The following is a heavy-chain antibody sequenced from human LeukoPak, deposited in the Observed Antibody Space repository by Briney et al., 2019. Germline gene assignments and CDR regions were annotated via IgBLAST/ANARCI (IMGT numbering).Heavy chain of an antibody. CDR3: ARVAGTDAIFDY. CDR2: IWYDGSDK. Sequence: GSLRLSCAASGFTFSSYGMHWVRQAPGKGLEWVAVIWYDGSDKYYADSVKGRFTISRDNSKDTLYLQMNSLRAEDTAVYYCARVAGTDAIFDYWGQGTLVTVSS. J-gene: IGHJ4*02. CDR1: GFTFSSYG. V-gene: IGHV3-33*01. D-gene: IGHD1-1*01.